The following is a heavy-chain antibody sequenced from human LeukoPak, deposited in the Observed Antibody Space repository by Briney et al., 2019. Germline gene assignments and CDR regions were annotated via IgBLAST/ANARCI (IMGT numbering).Heavy chain of an antibody. CDR3: ARGSSWYYFDY. CDR2: IYTSGST. D-gene: IGHD6-13*01. Sequence: SETLSLTWTVAGGSISSYYWSWIRQPAGKGLEWIRRIYTSGSTNYNPSLKSRVTMSVDTSKTQFSLKLSSVTAADTAVYYCARGSSWYYFDYWGQGTLVTVSS. CDR1: GGSISSYY. J-gene: IGHJ4*02. V-gene: IGHV4-4*07.